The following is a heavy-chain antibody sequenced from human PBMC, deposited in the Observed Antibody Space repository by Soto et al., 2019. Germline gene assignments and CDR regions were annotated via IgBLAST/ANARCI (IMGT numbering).Heavy chain of an antibody. CDR1: GLTFSSYW. V-gene: IGHV3-7*01. D-gene: IGHD3-16*01. Sequence: GFLRLFCTVPGLTFSSYWMSWVRQAPGKGLEWVANIKHDGSEKNYVDSVKGRFTISTDNAKNSVFLQMNSLRAEDTAVYYCARQGGRRTYYYYYGMDVWGQGTTVTVSS. CDR2: IKHDGSEK. CDR3: ARQGGRRTYYYYYGMDV. J-gene: IGHJ6*02.